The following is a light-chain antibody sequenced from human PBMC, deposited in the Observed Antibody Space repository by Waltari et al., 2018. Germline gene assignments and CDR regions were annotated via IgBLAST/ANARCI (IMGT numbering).Light chain of an antibody. V-gene: IGKV3-20*01. Sequence: EIVLTQSPGTLSLSPGERATLSCRASQSVSSSYLAWYQQKPGQAPRLLIYGASSRATGIPDRFSGSGSGTDFTLTISRLEPEDFATYHCQQYNSYPWTFGQGTKVEIK. J-gene: IGKJ1*01. CDR1: QSVSSSY. CDR2: GAS. CDR3: QQYNSYPWT.